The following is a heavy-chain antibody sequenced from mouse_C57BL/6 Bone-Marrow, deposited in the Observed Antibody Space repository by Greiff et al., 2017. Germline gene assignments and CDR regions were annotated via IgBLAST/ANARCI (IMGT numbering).Heavy chain of an antibody. CDR1: GFTFSGYA. D-gene: IGHD1-1*01. Sequence: EVQVVESGGDLVKPGGSLKLSCPASGFTFSGYAMSWVRQLPDKRLEWVATISSGGSYTYYPDSVKGRFTISRDNAKNTLYLQMSSLKSEDTAMYYCARGYYGSSPYYAMDYWGQGTSVTVSS. J-gene: IGHJ4*01. CDR3: ARGYYGSSPYYAMDY. CDR2: ISSGGSYT. V-gene: IGHV5-6*01.